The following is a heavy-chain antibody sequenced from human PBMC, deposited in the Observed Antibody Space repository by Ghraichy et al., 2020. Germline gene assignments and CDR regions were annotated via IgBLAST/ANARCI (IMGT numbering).Heavy chain of an antibody. CDR1: GYTFTSYG. CDR3: ARCARGVVIGSFSY. J-gene: IGHJ4*02. D-gene: IGHD3-10*01. V-gene: IGHV1-18*01. CDR2: ISAYNGNK. Sequence: ASVKVSCKASGYTFTSYGISWVRQAPGQGLEWMGWISAYNGNKNDAQKLQGRVTMTTDTSTSTAYMELRSLISDDTAVYYCARCARGVVIGSFSYWGQGTLVTVSS.